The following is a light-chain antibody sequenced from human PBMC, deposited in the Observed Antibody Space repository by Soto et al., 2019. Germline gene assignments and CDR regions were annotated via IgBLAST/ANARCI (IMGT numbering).Light chain of an antibody. Sequence: QSALTQPASVSGSPGQSITISCTGSSSDIGAYNYVSWCQQSPGKAPKLIIYEVSNRPSGISNRFSGSKSGNTASLTISGLQAEDEADYHCSSFTSTTILVFGGGTKLTVL. V-gene: IGLV2-14*01. CDR3: SSFTSTTILV. CDR1: SSDIGAYNY. CDR2: EVS. J-gene: IGLJ2*01.